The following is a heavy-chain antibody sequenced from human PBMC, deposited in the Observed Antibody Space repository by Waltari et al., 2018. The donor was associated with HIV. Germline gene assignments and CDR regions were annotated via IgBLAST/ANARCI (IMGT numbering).Heavy chain of an antibody. CDR2: ISYDVSNK. CDR3: AKDARFLDLDYYYGMDV. CDR1: GFTFSSYG. J-gene: IGHJ6*02. Sequence: QVQLVESGGGVVQPVRSLRLSCAASGFTFSSYGMHWVRQAPGKGLEWGAVISYDVSNKYYADSVKGRFTISRDNSKNTLYLQMNSLRAEDTAVYYCAKDARFLDLDYYYGMDVWGQGTTVTVSS. D-gene: IGHD3-3*01. V-gene: IGHV3-30*18.